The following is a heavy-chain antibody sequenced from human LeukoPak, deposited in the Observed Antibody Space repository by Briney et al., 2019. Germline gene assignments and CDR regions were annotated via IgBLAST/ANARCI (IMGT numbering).Heavy chain of an antibody. D-gene: IGHD3-10*01. Sequence: GGSLRLSCAASGFTFSSYAMSWVRQAPGKGLEWVSGISWNSGSIGYADSVKGRFTISRDNAKNSLYLQMNSLRAEDTALYYCAKGTPGSPSLLYYYGMDVWGQGTTVTVSS. CDR1: GFTFSSYA. CDR2: ISWNSGSI. V-gene: IGHV3-9*01. J-gene: IGHJ6*02. CDR3: AKGTPGSPSLLYYYGMDV.